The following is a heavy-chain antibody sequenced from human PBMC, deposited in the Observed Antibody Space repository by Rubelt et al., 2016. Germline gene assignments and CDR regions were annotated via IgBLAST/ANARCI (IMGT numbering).Heavy chain of an antibody. D-gene: IGHD5-24*01. Sequence: QVQLVQSGAEVKKPGASVKVSCKASGYTFTSYGISWVRQAPGQGLEWMGWISAYNGNHNYAQKLQGRVPMTRYTSASTAYMGLSSLTPEDTAMYYCAAGEGYNYIDDYWGQGTLVTVSS. V-gene: IGHV1-18*01. CDR1: GYTFTSYG. J-gene: IGHJ4*02. CDR2: ISAYNGNH. CDR3: AAGEGYNYIDDY.